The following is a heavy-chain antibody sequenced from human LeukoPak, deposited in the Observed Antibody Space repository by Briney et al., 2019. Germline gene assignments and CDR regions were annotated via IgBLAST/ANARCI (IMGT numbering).Heavy chain of an antibody. CDR2: IYYSGST. Sequence: PSETLSLTCTVSGGSISSYYWSWIRQPPGKGLECIGYIYYSGSTTYNPSLKSRVTISVDTSKNQFSLKLSSVTAADTAVYYCARGEDYSDSLYFDYWGRGTLVTVSS. CDR3: ARGEDYSDSLYFDY. CDR1: GGSISSYY. J-gene: IGHJ4*02. D-gene: IGHD4-11*01. V-gene: IGHV4-59*08.